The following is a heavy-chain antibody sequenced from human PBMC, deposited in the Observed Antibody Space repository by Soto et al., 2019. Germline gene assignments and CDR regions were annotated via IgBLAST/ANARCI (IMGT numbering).Heavy chain of an antibody. Sequence: SETLSLTCTVSGGSISSSRYYWGWIRQPPGKGLEWIGSIYYSGSTYYNPSLKSRVTISVDTSKNQFSLKLSSVTAADTAVYYCAGLAVAGITSNPYYYYYGMDVWGQGTTVTVSS. V-gene: IGHV4-39*01. CDR3: AGLAVAGITSNPYYYYYGMDV. D-gene: IGHD6-19*01. CDR2: IYYSGST. CDR1: GGSISSSRYY. J-gene: IGHJ6*02.